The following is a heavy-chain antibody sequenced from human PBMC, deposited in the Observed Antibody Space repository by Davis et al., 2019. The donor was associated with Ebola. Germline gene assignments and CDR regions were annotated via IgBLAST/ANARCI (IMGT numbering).Heavy chain of an antibody. CDR2: IYYSGST. CDR1: GFTFSNYS. D-gene: IGHD3-10*01. Sequence: GSLRLSCAASGFTFSNYSMSWVRQAPGKGLEWIGSIYYSGSTYYNPSLKSRVTISVDTSKNQFSLKLSSVTAADTAVYYCASQRLLWFGELLYSVGNWFDPWGQGTLVTVSS. CDR3: ASQRLLWFGELLYSVGNWFDP. J-gene: IGHJ5*02. V-gene: IGHV4-59*05.